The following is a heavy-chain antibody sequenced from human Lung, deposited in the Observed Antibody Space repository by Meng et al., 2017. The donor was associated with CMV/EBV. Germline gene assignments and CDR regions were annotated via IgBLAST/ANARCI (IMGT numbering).Heavy chain of an antibody. CDR3: VNRAWMDF. Sequence: EVQLCQFGGGLEQPGGSLRLSCEASGFTFSTYSMTWVRQAPGKGLEWVSGINESGVRTYHADSVKGRFTISRDNSKNTLYLQMNSLRVEDTAIYYCVNRAWMDFWGQGNLVTVSS. V-gene: IGHV3-23*01. CDR1: GFTFSTYS. D-gene: IGHD3/OR15-3a*01. CDR2: INESGVRT. J-gene: IGHJ4*02.